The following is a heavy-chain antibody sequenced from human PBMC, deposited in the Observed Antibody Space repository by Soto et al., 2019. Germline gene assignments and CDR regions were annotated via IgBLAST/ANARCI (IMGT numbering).Heavy chain of an antibody. V-gene: IGHV3-7*01. CDR2: IKPDGSEK. CDR3: VRGGYFFND. Sequence: EVQLVDSGADLVQPGESLRLSCAASGFPFSSYWMSWVRQAPGKGLEWVANIKPDGSEKYYVDSVKGRFTISRDNAKTSLYLQMNSLRAEDSALYFCVRGGYFFNDWGQGTLVTVSS. J-gene: IGHJ4*02. D-gene: IGHD3-22*01. CDR1: GFPFSSYW.